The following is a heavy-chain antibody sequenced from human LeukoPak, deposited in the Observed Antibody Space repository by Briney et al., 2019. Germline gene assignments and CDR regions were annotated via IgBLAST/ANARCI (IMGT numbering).Heavy chain of an antibody. V-gene: IGHV4-39*01. CDR3: ARHGRWFGDPVGY. J-gene: IGHJ4*02. D-gene: IGHD3-10*01. CDR1: GGSISSSSYY. CDR2: IYYSGST. Sequence: SETLSLTCTVSGGSISSSSYYWGWIRQPPGKGLEWIGSIYYSGSTYYNPSLKSRVTISVDTSKNQFSLKLSSVTAADTAVYYCARHGRWFGDPVGYWGQGTLVTVSS.